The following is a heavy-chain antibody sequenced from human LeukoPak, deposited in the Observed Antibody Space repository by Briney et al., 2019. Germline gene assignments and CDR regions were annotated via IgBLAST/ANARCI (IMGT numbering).Heavy chain of an antibody. J-gene: IGHJ4*02. D-gene: IGHD2-15*01. V-gene: IGHV3-23*01. CDR3: AAHTAVVCDY. Sequence: GGSLRLSCAASGFTFSNYAMSWVRQAPGRGLEWVSAISGSGGSTYYADSVKGRFTISRDNSKNTLYLQMNSLRAEDTAVYYCAAHTAVVCDYWGQGTLVTVSS. CDR1: GFTFSNYA. CDR2: ISGSGGST.